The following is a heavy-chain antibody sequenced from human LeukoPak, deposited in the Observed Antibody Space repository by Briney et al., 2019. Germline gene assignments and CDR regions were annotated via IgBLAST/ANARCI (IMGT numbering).Heavy chain of an antibody. CDR2: IIPIFGTA. V-gene: IGHV1-69*01. D-gene: IGHD2-15*01. Sequence: GASVKVSCKASGGTFSSYAISWVRQAPGQGLEWMGGIIPIFGTANYAQKFQGRVTITADESTSTAYMELSSLRSEDTAVYYCARDRAGYWSGGSCTRGYAFDIWGQGTMVTVSS. J-gene: IGHJ3*02. CDR3: ARDRAGYWSGGSCTRGYAFDI. CDR1: GGTFSSYA.